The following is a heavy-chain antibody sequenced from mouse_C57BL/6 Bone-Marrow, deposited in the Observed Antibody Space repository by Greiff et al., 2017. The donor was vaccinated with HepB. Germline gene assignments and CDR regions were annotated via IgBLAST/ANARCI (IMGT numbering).Heavy chain of an antibody. V-gene: IGHV1-52*01. Sequence: QVQLKQPGAELVRPGSSVKLSCKASGYTFTSYWMHWVKQRPIQGLEWIGNIDPSDSETHYNQKFKDKATLTVDKSSSTAYMQLSSLTSEDSAVYYCAREGGYDYDYAMDYWGQGTSVTVSS. CDR3: AREGGYDYDYAMDY. D-gene: IGHD2-4*01. J-gene: IGHJ4*01. CDR1: GYTFTSYW. CDR2: IDPSDSET.